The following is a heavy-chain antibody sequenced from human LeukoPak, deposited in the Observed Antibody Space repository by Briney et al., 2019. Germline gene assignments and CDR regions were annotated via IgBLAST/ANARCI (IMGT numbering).Heavy chain of an antibody. CDR2: IYYTGST. CDR3: ARGRGYFDY. D-gene: IGHD3-16*01. V-gene: IGHV4-59*01. Sequence: SETLSLTCTVSGGSISSYYWSWIRQPPGKGLEWIGYIYYTGSTNHNPSLKSRVTISVDTSNNQFSLKLASVTAADTAVYYCARGRGYFDYWGQGTLVTVSS. J-gene: IGHJ4*02. CDR1: GGSISSYY.